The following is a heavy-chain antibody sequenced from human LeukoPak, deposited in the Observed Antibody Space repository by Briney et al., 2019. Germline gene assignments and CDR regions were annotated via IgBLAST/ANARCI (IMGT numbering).Heavy chain of an antibody. J-gene: IGHJ5*02. CDR3: AKDRVVRGGSYNWFDP. V-gene: IGHV3-23*01. CDR2: ISGSGGST. CDR1: GFSVTNAW. D-gene: IGHD3-10*01. Sequence: GGSLRLSCAASGFSVTNAWMSWVRQAPGKGLEWVSAISGSGGSTYYADSVKGRFTISRDNSKNTLYLQMNSLRAEDTAVYYCAKDRVVRGGSYNWFDPWGQGTLVTVSS.